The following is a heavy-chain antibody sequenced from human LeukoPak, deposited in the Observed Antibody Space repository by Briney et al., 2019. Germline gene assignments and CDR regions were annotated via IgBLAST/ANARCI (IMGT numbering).Heavy chain of an antibody. CDR1: GFTFSSYE. V-gene: IGHV3-21*01. Sequence: GGSLRLSCAASGFTFSSYEMNWVRQAPGKGLEWVASISSSGGYIYYADSLKGRFTISRDNVKNSLYLQLSSLRDDDTAVYYCAGDGDTSGWFYYLAHWGQGTLVTVSS. J-gene: IGHJ4*02. D-gene: IGHD6-19*01. CDR3: AGDGDTSGWFYYLAH. CDR2: ISSSGGYI.